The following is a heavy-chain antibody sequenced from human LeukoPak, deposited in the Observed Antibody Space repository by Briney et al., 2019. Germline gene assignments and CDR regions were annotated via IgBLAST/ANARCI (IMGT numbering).Heavy chain of an antibody. J-gene: IGHJ4*02. D-gene: IGHD2-15*01. CDR2: IRNDGSDK. Sequence: GGSLRLSCAASGFTFSSYGMHWVRQAPGKGLEWVAFIRNDGSDKYYADSVKGRFTISTDNSQNTLYLQMNSLRAEDTALYYCGKDDPCSTGSCSIDHWGQGTLVTVSS. V-gene: IGHV3-30*02. CDR1: GFTFSSYG. CDR3: GKDDPCSTGSCSIDH.